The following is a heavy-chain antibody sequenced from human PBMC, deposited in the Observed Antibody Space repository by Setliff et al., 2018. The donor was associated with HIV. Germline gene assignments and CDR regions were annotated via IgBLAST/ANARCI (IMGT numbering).Heavy chain of an antibody. V-gene: IGHV7-4-1*02. Sequence: ASVKVSCKASGYTFTTYGISWVRQAPGQGFEWMGWINTETGNPMYAQGFRGHFVFSLDTSVSTTYLQINSLKAEDTAMYYCARVGSYWSTFDYWGQGALVTAPQ. CDR3: ARVGSYWSTFDY. J-gene: IGHJ4*02. CDR1: GYTFTTYG. D-gene: IGHD1-26*01. CDR2: INTETGNP.